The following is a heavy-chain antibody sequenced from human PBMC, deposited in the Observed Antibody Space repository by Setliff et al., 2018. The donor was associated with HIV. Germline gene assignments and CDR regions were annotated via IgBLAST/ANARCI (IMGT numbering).Heavy chain of an antibody. CDR2: IYARGST. CDR1: GYAISSGYY. J-gene: IGHJ4*02. CDR3: ARELLRSWDGSENSYKPYYFDY. D-gene: IGHD3-10*01. V-gene: IGHV4-38-2*02. Sequence: PSETLSLTCAVSGYAISSGYYWGWIRRPPGKGLEWIGSIYARGSTYYNPSLKSRVTISVDTSKNQFSLELSSVTAADTAVYYCARELLRSWDGSENSYKPYYFDYWGQGTLVTVSS.